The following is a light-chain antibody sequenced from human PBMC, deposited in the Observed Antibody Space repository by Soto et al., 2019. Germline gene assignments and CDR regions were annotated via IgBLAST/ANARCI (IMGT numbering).Light chain of an antibody. V-gene: IGKV1-6*01. Sequence: IQMTQSPSSLSASVGDRVTITCRASQAIRNDLGWSQQKPGKVPKLLIYSASTLQSGVPSRFSGSGSGTDFTLTISSLQPEDFATYYCLQDYSYPYTFGQGTKLEIK. CDR2: SAS. CDR3: LQDYSYPYT. J-gene: IGKJ2*01. CDR1: QAIRND.